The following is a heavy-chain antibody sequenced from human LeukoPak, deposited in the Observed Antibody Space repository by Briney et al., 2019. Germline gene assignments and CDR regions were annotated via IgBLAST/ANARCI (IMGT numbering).Heavy chain of an antibody. D-gene: IGHD3-10*01. Sequence: SETLSLTCAVYGGSFSGYYWSWIRQPPGKGLEWIGEINHSGSTNYNPSLKSRVTISVDTSKNRFSLKLSSVTAADTAVYYCARGPYYDYWGQGTLVTVSS. J-gene: IGHJ4*02. CDR1: GGSFSGYY. CDR3: ARGPYYDY. V-gene: IGHV4-34*01. CDR2: INHSGST.